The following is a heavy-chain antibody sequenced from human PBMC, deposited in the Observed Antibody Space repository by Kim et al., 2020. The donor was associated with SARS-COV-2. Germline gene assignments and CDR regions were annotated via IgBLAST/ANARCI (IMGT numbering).Heavy chain of an antibody. V-gene: IGHV1-2*02. J-gene: IGHJ4*02. Sequence: TNYAQKFQGRVTMTRDTSISTAYMELGRLRSDDTAVYYCARAPSSGYPDYWGQGTLVTVSS. CDR3: ARAPSSGYPDY. D-gene: IGHD3-22*01. CDR2: T.